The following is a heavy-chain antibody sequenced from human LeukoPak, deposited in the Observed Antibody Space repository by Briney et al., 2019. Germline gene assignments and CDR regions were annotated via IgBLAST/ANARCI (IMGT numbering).Heavy chain of an antibody. CDR1: GFTFSSYG. Sequence: GGSLRLSCAASGFTFSSYGMHWVRQAPGKGLEWVAFIRYDGSNKYYADSVKGRFTISRDNSKNTLYLQMNSLRAEDTAVYYCAKTGCSSTSCQAYYYYFMDVWGKGTTVTVSS. CDR3: AKTGCSSTSCQAYYYYFMDV. V-gene: IGHV3-30*02. J-gene: IGHJ6*03. D-gene: IGHD2-2*01. CDR2: IRYDGSNK.